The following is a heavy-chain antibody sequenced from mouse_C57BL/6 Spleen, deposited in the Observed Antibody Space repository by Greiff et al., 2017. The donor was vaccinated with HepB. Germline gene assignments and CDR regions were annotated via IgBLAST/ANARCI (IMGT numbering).Heavy chain of an antibody. V-gene: IGHV5-4*01. Sequence: VQLQQSGGGLVKPGGSLKLSCAASGFTFSSYAMSWVRQTPEKRLEWVATISDGGSYTYYPDNVKGRFTISRDNAKNNLYLQMSHLKSEDTAMYYCARSRSTMIRGAMDYWGQGTSVTVSS. CDR1: GFTFSSYA. J-gene: IGHJ4*01. CDR2: ISDGGSYT. D-gene: IGHD2-4*01. CDR3: ARSRSTMIRGAMDY.